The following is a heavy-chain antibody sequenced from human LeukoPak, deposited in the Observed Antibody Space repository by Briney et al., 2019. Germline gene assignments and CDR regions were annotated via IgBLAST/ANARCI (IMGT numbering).Heavy chain of an antibody. Sequence: GGSLRLSCAASGFTFSSYWMHWVRQAPGKGLVWVSRISPDGSTTGHADSVKGRFTLSRDNAKNTLYFQMNNLRVEDTAVYFCAKGSAAARPYYFDYWGQGILVTVSS. D-gene: IGHD6-6*01. CDR3: AKGSAAARPYYFDY. V-gene: IGHV3-74*01. CDR1: GFTFSSYW. J-gene: IGHJ4*02. CDR2: ISPDGSTT.